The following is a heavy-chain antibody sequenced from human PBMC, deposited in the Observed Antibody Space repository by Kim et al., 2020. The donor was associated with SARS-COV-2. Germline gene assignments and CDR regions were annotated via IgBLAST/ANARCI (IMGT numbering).Heavy chain of an antibody. V-gene: IGHV5-51*01. CDR3: ARQSYDSSGYVVDY. D-gene: IGHD3-22*01. Sequence: SPSFQGQVTISADKSISTAYLQWSSLKASDTAMYYCARQSYDSSGYVVDYWGQGTLVTVSS. J-gene: IGHJ4*02.